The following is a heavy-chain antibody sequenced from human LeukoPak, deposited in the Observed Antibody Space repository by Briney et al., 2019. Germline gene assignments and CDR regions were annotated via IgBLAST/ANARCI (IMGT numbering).Heavy chain of an antibody. CDR3: AKGGGTVAVKVDI. Sequence: PGGSLRLSCAASGFTFSSYAMHWVRQAPGKGLEWVAVISYDGTHKYYVDSVKGRFTISRDNSKNTLSLQMNSLRPEDTAVYYCAKGGGTVAVKVDIWGQGTMVTVSS. D-gene: IGHD6-19*01. V-gene: IGHV3-30*18. CDR1: GFTFSSYA. CDR2: ISYDGTHK. J-gene: IGHJ3*02.